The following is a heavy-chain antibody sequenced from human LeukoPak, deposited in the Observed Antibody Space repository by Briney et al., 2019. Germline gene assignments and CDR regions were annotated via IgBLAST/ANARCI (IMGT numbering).Heavy chain of an antibody. CDR1: GYTFGTHW. D-gene: IGHD3-10*01. Sequence: VSVKVSCKASGYTFGTHWMHWVRQAPGQGLEWMGIINPSGDFRSYAQKFKGRVTVTRDMPTRTVYMELSDLRPDDTAVYYCARDSGITMVRGVLYYMDVWGKGTTVTVSS. CDR3: ARDSGITMVRGVLYYMDV. J-gene: IGHJ6*03. CDR2: INPSGDFR. V-gene: IGHV1-46*01.